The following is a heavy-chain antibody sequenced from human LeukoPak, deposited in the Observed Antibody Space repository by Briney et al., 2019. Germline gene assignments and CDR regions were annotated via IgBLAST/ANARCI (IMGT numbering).Heavy chain of an antibody. D-gene: IGHD1-26*01. Sequence: PGGSLRLSCAASAFTLSDSAIHWVRQASGKGLEWVGLIDRPAKSYATAYGASVGGRFTISRDDSKNTAYLQMDSLKTEDTALYYCTRDRGTYNWLDPWGQGTLVTVSS. J-gene: IGHJ5*02. CDR2: IDRPAKSYAT. CDR1: AFTLSDSA. CDR3: TRDRGTYNWLDP. V-gene: IGHV3-73*01.